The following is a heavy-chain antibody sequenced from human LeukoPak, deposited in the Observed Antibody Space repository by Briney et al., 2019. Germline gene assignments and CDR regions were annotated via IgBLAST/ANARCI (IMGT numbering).Heavy chain of an antibody. CDR3: AKEEVPNDY. J-gene: IGHJ4*02. V-gene: IGHV3-23*01. CDR1: RFTLSNSV. D-gene: IGHD1-1*01. Sequence: GALRLSCVVSRFTLSNSVISWVLQAPAKGVEWVSGISISGGTTYYAASVKGRFTISRDNSKNTVYLQLNSLRAEDTAVYYCAKEEVPNDYWGQGTLVTVSS. CDR2: ISISGGTT.